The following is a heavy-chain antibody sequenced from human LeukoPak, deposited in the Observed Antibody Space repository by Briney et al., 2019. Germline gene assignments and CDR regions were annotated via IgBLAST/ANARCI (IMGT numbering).Heavy chain of an antibody. CDR2: IRDSGSST. CDR3: AKKRGSNYGDFDY. J-gene: IGHJ4*02. CDR1: GFTFSSYA. D-gene: IGHD5-18*01. V-gene: IGHV3-23*01. Sequence: GGALRLSCAASGFTFSSYAMSWVRQAPGKGLEWVSAIRDSGSSTYYADSVKGRFTISRDNSKNTLYVQMNSLRAEDTAVYYCAKKRGSNYGDFDYWGQGTLVTVSS.